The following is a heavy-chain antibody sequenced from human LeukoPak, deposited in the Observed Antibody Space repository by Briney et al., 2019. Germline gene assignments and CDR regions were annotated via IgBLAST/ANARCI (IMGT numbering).Heavy chain of an antibody. V-gene: IGHV3-21*01. Sequence: SGGSLRLSCAASGFTFSSYSMNWVRQAPGKGLEWVSSISSSSYIYYADSVKGRFTISRDNAKNSLYLQMNSLRAEDTAVYYCARDEGYSGHDLWGQGTLVTVSS. D-gene: IGHD5-12*01. CDR2: ISSSSYI. CDR1: GFTFSSYS. CDR3: ARDEGYSGHDL. J-gene: IGHJ4*02.